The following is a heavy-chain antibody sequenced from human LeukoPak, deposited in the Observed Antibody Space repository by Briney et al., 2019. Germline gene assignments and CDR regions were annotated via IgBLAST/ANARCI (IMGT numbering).Heavy chain of an antibody. Sequence: GGSLRLSCAASGFTFSSYAMHWVRQAPGKGLEWVAVISYDGSNKYYADSVKGRFTISRDNSKNTLYLQMNSLRAEDTAVYYCAREETYCGGDCYSGYFDYWGQGTLVTVSS. D-gene: IGHD2-21*02. CDR1: GFTFSSYA. V-gene: IGHV3-30-3*01. J-gene: IGHJ4*02. CDR2: ISYDGSNK. CDR3: AREETYCGGDCYSGYFDY.